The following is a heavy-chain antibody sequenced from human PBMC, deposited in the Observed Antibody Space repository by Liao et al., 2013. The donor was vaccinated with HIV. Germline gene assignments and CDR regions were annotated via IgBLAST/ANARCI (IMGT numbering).Heavy chain of an antibody. J-gene: IGHJ1*01. D-gene: IGHD6-19*01. CDR1: GGSISSGSYY. V-gene: IGHV4-61*02. Sequence: QVQLQESGPGLVKPSQTLSLTCTVSGGSISSGSYYWSWIRQPAGKGLEWIGRIYTSGSTNYNPSLKSRVTISVDTSKNQFSLKLSSVTAADTAVYYCARSGGQWRGEICYFQHWGQGTLVTV. CDR3: ARSGGQWRGEICYFQH. CDR2: IYTSGST.